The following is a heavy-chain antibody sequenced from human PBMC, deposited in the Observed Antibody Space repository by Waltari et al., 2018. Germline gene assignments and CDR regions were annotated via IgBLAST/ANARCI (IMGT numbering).Heavy chain of an antibody. CDR2: ITHSGSS. CDR1: GASVSSRIHY. Sequence: QLQLQESGPGLVKPSETLSLTCTVSGASVSSRIHYWGWIRQSPGKGLEWIGSITHSGSSYYNPSLRSRVTLLVDTSKSQFSLRVNSVTAADMALYYCARHMTTVTTSSFDYWGQGALVTVSS. D-gene: IGHD4-17*01. CDR3: ARHMTTVTTSSFDY. J-gene: IGHJ4*02. V-gene: IGHV4-39*07.